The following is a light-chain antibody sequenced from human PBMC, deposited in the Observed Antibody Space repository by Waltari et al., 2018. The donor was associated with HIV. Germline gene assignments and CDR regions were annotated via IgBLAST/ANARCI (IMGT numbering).Light chain of an antibody. CDR2: QVN. V-gene: IGLV2-8*01. J-gene: IGLJ2*01. Sequence: QSALTQPPSASGSPGQSVTISCTGTSSDVGGYNYVSWYQQHPGKAPKLIIYQVNKRPSGGPDRFSGTKSGNRASLTVSGLQAEGAADYYCSSFAGSNNRMVVGGGTKLTVL. CDR3: SSFAGSNNRMV. CDR1: SSDVGGYNY.